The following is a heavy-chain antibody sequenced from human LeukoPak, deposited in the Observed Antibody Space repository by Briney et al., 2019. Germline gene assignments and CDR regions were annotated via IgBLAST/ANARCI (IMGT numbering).Heavy chain of an antibody. CDR1: GFTFSSYG. CDR3: AKDQEQWLPRCWFDP. D-gene: IGHD6-19*01. CDR2: ISGSGGST. Sequence: QPGGSLRLSCAASGFTFSSYGMSWVRQAPGKGLEWVSAISGSGGSTYYADSVKGRFTISRDKSKNTLYLQMNSLRAEDTAVYYCAKDQEQWLPRCWFDPWGQGTLVTVSS. V-gene: IGHV3-23*01. J-gene: IGHJ5*02.